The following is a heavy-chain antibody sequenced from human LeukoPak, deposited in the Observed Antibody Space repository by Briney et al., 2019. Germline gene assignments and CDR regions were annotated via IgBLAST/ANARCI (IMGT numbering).Heavy chain of an antibody. V-gene: IGHV1-8*01. CDR2: MNPNSGNT. J-gene: IGHJ4*02. CDR1: GYPFSNHD. Sequence: ASVKVSCKASGYPFSNHDINWMRQSTGQGLEWMGWMNPNSGNTGYAQKFQGRVTITRNTSITTAYMELDSLTSEDTAIYYCARRWQADDYWGQGTLVTVSS. CDR3: ARRWQADDY.